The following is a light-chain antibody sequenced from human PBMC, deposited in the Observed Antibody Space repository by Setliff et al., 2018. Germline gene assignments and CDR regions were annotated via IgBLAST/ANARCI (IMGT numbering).Light chain of an antibody. Sequence: QSALTQPAAVSGSPGQSITISCAGTSSDVGGYNYVSWYQQHPGKAPKLMIYEVTKRPSGVSDRFSGSKSGNTASLTISGLQAEDEADYYCLSYTSKTTHALFAGGTQLPS. CDR1: SSDVGGYNY. J-gene: IGLJ2*01. V-gene: IGLV2-14*03. CDR3: LSYTSKTTHAL. CDR2: EVT.